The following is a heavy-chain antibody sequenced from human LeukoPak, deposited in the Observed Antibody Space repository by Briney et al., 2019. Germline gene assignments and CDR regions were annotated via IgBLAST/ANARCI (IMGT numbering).Heavy chain of an antibody. CDR3: ARTTEAHSWRTRYYDYYMDV. D-gene: IGHD6-13*01. Sequence: KPSETLSLTCTVSGGSISSYYWSWIRQPPGKGLEWIGYIYYSGSTNYSPSLKSRVTISVDTSRNQFSLKLSSVTAADTAVYYCARTTEAHSWRTRYYDYYMDVWGKGTTVTVSS. CDR1: GGSISSYY. V-gene: IGHV4-59*01. CDR2: IYYSGST. J-gene: IGHJ6*03.